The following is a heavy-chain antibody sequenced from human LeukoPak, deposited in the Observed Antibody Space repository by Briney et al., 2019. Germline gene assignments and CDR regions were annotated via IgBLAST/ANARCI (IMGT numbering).Heavy chain of an antibody. CDR1: GFTSSSYA. CDR2: ISGSGGST. CDR3: AKDPAYYDFWSGYFDY. D-gene: IGHD3-3*01. Sequence: GGSLRLSCATSGFTSSSYAMSWVRQAPGKGLEWVSAISGSGGSTYYADSVKGRFTISRDNSKNTLYLQMNSLRAEDTAVYYCAKDPAYYDFWSGYFDYWGQGTLVTVSS. J-gene: IGHJ4*02. V-gene: IGHV3-23*01.